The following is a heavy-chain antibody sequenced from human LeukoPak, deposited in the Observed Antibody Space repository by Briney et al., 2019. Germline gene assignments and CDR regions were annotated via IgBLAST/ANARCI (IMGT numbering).Heavy chain of an antibody. D-gene: IGHD3-22*01. CDR1: GFTFSSYE. CDR2: ISSSGSTI. J-gene: IGHJ3*02. CDR3: ASRITTDAFDI. V-gene: IGHV3-48*03. Sequence: PGGSLRLSCAASGFTFSSYEMNWVRQAPGKGLEWVSYISSSGSTIYYADSVKGRFTISRDTAKNSLYLQMNSLRAEDTAVYYCASRITTDAFDIWGQGTMVTVSS.